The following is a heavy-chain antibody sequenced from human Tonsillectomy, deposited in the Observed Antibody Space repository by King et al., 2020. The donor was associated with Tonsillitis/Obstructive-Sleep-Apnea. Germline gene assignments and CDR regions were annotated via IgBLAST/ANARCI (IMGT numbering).Heavy chain of an antibody. Sequence: VQLVESGGGLVKPGGSLRLSCAVSGFTFSSYSMNWVRQAPGKGLEWVSSISSSSSYIYYADSVKGRYTISRDNAKNSLYLQMNSLRDENTAVYYCARDRRGGTRVAWFDPWGQGTLVTVSS. D-gene: IGHD1-7*01. CDR2: ISSSSSYI. V-gene: IGHV3-21*01. CDR1: GFTFSSYS. J-gene: IGHJ5*02. CDR3: ARDRRGGTRVAWFDP.